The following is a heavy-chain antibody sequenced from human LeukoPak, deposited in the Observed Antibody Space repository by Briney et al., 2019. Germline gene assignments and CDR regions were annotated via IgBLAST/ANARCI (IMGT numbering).Heavy chain of an antibody. D-gene: IGHD6-13*01. J-gene: IGHJ4*02. CDR2: INSDGSST. CDR1: GFTFSSYW. Sequence: PGGSLRLSCAASGFTFSSYWMHWVRHAPGKGLVWVSHINSDGSSTSYADSVKGRFTISRDNAKNTLYLQMNSLRAEDTAVYYCARTVGYSSSWRSYYFDYWGQGTLVTVSS. CDR3: ARTVGYSSSWRSYYFDY. V-gene: IGHV3-74*01.